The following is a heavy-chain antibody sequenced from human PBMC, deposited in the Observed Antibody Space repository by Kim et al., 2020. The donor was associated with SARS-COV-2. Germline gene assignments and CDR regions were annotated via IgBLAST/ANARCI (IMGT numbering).Heavy chain of an antibody. J-gene: IGHJ4*02. Sequence: NVKTHSAQKFQGRVTMTTDTSTTTVYMELRSLKSDDTTVYYCARGRPLDYWGQGTLVTVSS. CDR3: ARGRPLDY. V-gene: IGHV1-18*01. CDR2: NVKT.